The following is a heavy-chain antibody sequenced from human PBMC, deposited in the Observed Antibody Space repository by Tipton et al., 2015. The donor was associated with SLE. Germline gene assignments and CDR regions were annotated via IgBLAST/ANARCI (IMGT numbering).Heavy chain of an antibody. CDR3: AGETDRTDGFDI. J-gene: IGHJ3*02. V-gene: IGHV4-4*07. CDR2: MYTSGST. D-gene: IGHD1-14*01. CDR1: GGSISSYY. Sequence: LRLSCTVSGGSISSYYWGWIRQPAGKGLEWIGRMYTSGSTNYNPSLKSRVTVSVDTSKNQFSLTLSSVTAADTAVYYCAGETDRTDGFDIWGQGTMVTVSS.